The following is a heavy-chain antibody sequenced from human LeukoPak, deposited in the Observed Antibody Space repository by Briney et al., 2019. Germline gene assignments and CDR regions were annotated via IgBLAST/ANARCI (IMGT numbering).Heavy chain of an antibody. D-gene: IGHD3-10*01. J-gene: IGHJ4*02. Sequence: ASVKVSCKASGYTFTSYGISWVRQAPGQGLEWMGWISAYNGNTNYAQKLQGRVTMTTDTSTSTAYMELRSLRSDDTAVYYCARAVGYPVTMVRGVIIPPAGRFDYWGQGTLVTVSS. CDR1: GYTFTSYG. CDR2: ISAYNGNT. V-gene: IGHV1-18*01. CDR3: ARAVGYPVTMVRGVIIPPAGRFDY.